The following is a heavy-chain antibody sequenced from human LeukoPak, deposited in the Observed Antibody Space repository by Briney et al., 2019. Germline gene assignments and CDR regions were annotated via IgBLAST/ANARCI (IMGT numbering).Heavy chain of an antibody. CDR3: GSLNYYGSFFDY. CDR1: GFTVSSNY. V-gene: IGHV3-66*01. J-gene: IGHJ4*02. D-gene: IGHD3-22*01. CDR2: ISRGGTR. Sequence: PGGSLRLSCAASGFTVSSNYMTWVRQAPGKGLEWVSVISRGGTRSYADSVMGRFTISRDNSNNTLFLQMNYLRARDTAVYYCGSLNYYGSFFDYWGQGTLVTVSS.